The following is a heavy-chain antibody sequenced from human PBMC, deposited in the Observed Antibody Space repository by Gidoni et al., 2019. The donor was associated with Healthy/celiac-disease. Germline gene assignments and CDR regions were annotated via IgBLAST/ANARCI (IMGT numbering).Heavy chain of an antibody. CDR3: AISYCSSTSCYRDLVGY. CDR1: GFTFSSYA. D-gene: IGHD2-2*02. J-gene: IGHJ4*02. CDR2: ISGRGGST. V-gene: IGHV3-23*01. Sequence: EVQLLESGGGLVQPGGSLRLSCAASGFTFSSYAMSWVRQAPGKGLEWVSAISGRGGSTYYADSVKGRFTISRDNSKNTLYLQMNSLRAEDTAVYYCAISYCSSTSCYRDLVGYWGQGTLVTVSS.